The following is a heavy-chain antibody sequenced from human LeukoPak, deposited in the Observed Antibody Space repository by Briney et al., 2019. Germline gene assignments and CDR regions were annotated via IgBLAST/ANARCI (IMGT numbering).Heavy chain of an antibody. Sequence: SETLSLTCAEYGGPFTDYYWSWIRQSPGKGLEWIGEINGSGDINYNPSLKSRVTISVDTSKNQFSLKLSSVTAADTAVYYCARDGFKYQLLLPYDYWGQGTLVTVSS. CDR1: GGPFTDYY. J-gene: IGHJ4*02. CDR3: ARDGFKYQLLLPYDY. V-gene: IGHV4-34*01. CDR2: INGSGDI. D-gene: IGHD2-2*01.